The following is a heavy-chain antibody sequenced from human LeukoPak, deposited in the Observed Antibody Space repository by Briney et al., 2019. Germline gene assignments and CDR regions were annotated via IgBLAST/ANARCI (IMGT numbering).Heavy chain of an antibody. V-gene: IGHV3-11*01. CDR2: ISSSGSTI. CDR1: GFTFSDYY. CDR3: ARNLRRELWFGELFGPAAFDI. J-gene: IGHJ3*02. Sequence: GGSLRLSCAASGFTFSDYYMSWIRQAPGKGLEWVSYISSSGSTIYYADSVKGRFTISRDNAKNSLYLQMNSLRAEDTAVYYCARNLRRELWFGELFGPAAFDIWGQGTMVTVSS. D-gene: IGHD3-10*01.